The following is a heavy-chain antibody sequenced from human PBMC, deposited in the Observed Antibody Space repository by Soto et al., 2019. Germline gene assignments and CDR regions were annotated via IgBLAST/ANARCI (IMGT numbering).Heavy chain of an antibody. CDR2: IWYDGSNK. V-gene: IGHV3-33*01. Sequence: GGSLRLSCAASGFTFSSYGMHWVRQAPGKGLEWVAVIWYDGSNKYYADSVKGRFTISRDNSKNTLYLQMNSLRAEDTALYFCAGVGQQLGYYYYYYMDVWGKGTTVTVSS. CDR3: AGVGQQLGYYYYYYMDV. J-gene: IGHJ6*03. D-gene: IGHD6-13*01. CDR1: GFTFSSYG.